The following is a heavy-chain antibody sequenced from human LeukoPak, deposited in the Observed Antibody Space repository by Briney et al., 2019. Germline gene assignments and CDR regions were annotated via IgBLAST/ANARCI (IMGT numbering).Heavy chain of an antibody. V-gene: IGHV3-21*01. Sequence: GGSLTLSCAASGFTFSRYSMNWVRQAPGKGLEWVSSISSSSSYIYYEDSVKGRFTISRDNAKNSLYLQMNSLRAEDTAVYYCARWSDSSGSYSFDYWGQGTLVTVSS. J-gene: IGHJ4*02. CDR1: GFTFSRYS. CDR3: ARWSDSSGSYSFDY. CDR2: ISSSSSYI. D-gene: IGHD3-22*01.